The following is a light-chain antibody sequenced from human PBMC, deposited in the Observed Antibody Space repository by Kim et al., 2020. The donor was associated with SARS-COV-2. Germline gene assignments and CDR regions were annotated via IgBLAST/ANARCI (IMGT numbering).Light chain of an antibody. V-gene: IGLV3-9*01. CDR3: QVWDSSTWV. CDR2: RDS. J-gene: IGLJ3*02. Sequence: VALGQTARITCGGNNIGSKNVHWYQQRPGQAPVLVIYRDSNRPSGIPERFSGSNSGNTATLTISRAQAGDEADYYCQVWDSSTWVFGGGTQLTVL. CDR1: NIGSKN.